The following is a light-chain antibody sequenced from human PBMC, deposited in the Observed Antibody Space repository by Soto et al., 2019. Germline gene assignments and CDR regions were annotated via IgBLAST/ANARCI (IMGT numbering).Light chain of an antibody. J-gene: IGLJ3*02. V-gene: IGLV1-40*01. CDR1: SSNIGAGYD. CDR3: GTWDSGLRGWV. CDR2: GNS. Sequence: QSVLTQPPSVSGAPGQRVTISCTGSSSNIGAGYDVHWYQQLPGTAPKLLIYGNSNRPSGVPDRFSGSKSGTSATLAITGLQTGDEADYYCGTWDSGLRGWVFGGGTKLTVL.